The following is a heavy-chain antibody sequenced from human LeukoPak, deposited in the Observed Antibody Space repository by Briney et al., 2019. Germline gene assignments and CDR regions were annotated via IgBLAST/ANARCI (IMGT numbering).Heavy chain of an antibody. CDR1: GSAFSDYD. Sequence: PGGSLRLSCVASGSAFSDYDMHWVRQATGKGLEWVSAIGTASDAYYPGTVRGRFTVSRDNAKNSLYLQMNSLRAGDTAVYCCARGYVYSYDYWGQGIMVTVSS. CDR3: ARGYVYSYDY. J-gene: IGHJ4*02. CDR2: IGTASDA. V-gene: IGHV3-13*01. D-gene: IGHD3-16*01.